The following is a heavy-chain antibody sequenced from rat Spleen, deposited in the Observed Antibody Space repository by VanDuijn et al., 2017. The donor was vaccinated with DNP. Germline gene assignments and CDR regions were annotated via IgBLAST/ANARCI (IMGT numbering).Heavy chain of an antibody. J-gene: IGHJ4*01. CDR1: GFSFSAYP. D-gene: IGHD1-2*01. Sequence: EVQLVESGGGLVQPGRSMKVSCAASGFSFSAYPMAWVRQAPTKGLEWVASISYDGGRAYYRDSVKGRFTISRDNAKSTLYLQMDSLRSEETATYYCARHVSTTAGNYGMDAWGQGTSVTVSS. CDR2: ISYDGGRA. V-gene: IGHV5S11*01. CDR3: ARHVSTTAGNYGMDA.